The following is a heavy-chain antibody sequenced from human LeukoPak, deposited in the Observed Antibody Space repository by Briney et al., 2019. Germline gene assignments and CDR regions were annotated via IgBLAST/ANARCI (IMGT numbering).Heavy chain of an antibody. D-gene: IGHD1-1*01. CDR2: IYYSGST. CDR3: ARVPNWPEFDY. V-gene: IGHV4-39*07. CDR1: GGSISSSSYY. Sequence: SETLSLTCTVSGGSISSSSYYWGWIRQPPGKGLEWIGSIYYSGSTYYNPSLKSRVTISVDTSKNQFSLKLSSVTAADTAVYYCARVPNWPEFDYWGQGTLVTVSS. J-gene: IGHJ4*02.